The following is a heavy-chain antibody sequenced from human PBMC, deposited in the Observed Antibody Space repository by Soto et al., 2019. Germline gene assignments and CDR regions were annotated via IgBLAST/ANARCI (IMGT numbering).Heavy chain of an antibody. CDR2: IIPIFGTA. Sequence: QVQLVQSGAEVKKPGSSVKVSCKASGGTFSSYAISWVRQAPGQGLEWMGGIIPIFGTANYAQKFQGRVTITADESTRTAYMERSSLGSDDTAVYYCARGGGSLRGPSDYWGQGTLVTVSS. CDR1: GGTFSSYA. V-gene: IGHV1-69*01. CDR3: ARGGGSLRGPSDY. D-gene: IGHD3-16*01. J-gene: IGHJ4*02.